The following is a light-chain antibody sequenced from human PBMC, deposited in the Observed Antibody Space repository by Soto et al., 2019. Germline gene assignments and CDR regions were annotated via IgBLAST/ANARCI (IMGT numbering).Light chain of an antibody. CDR3: QHYGSSPPYT. Sequence: EIVMTQSPVTLSVSPGDRAALSCRASQSVSTNLAWYQQKPGQPPRLLIYAASTSATGVPARFSGSGSGTEFTLTISSLQSEDFAVYFCQHYGSSPPYTFGQGTKLKIK. CDR2: AAS. V-gene: IGKV3-15*01. J-gene: IGKJ2*01. CDR1: QSVSTN.